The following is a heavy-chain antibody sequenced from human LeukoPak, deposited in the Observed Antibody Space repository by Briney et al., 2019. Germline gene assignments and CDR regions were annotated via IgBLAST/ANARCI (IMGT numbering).Heavy chain of an antibody. CDR1: GGPISSYY. J-gene: IGHJ4*02. Sequence: KPSETLSLTCTVSGGPISSYYWSWIRQPPGKGLEWIGYIYYSGSTNYNPSLKSRVTISVDTSKNQFSLKLSSVTAADTAVYYCARATYDFWSGYHPVPYYFDYWGQGTLVTVSS. D-gene: IGHD3-3*01. CDR3: ARATYDFWSGYHPVPYYFDY. V-gene: IGHV4-59*01. CDR2: IYYSGST.